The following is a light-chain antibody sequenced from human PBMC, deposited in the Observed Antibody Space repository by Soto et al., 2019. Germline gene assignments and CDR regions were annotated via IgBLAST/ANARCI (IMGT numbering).Light chain of an antibody. J-gene: IGLJ2*01. Sequence: QSVLTQPPSASGSPGQSVTISCTGTSSDVGAYPYVSWFQQHPGKVPKLIVYEVTKRPSGVPDRFSGSKSGNTASLTVSGLQADDEADYYCNSYAGSPTYVVFGGGTKVTVL. CDR1: SSDVGAYPY. V-gene: IGLV2-8*01. CDR3: NSYAGSPTYVV. CDR2: EVT.